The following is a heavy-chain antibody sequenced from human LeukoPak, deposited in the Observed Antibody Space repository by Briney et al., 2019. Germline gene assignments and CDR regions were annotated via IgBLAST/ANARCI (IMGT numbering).Heavy chain of an antibody. CDR1: GFTFSTYN. Sequence: GGSLRLSCAASGFTFSTYNMNWVRQAPGEGLEWVSYISSSSSTIYYADSVKGRLTISRDNAKNSLYLQMNSLRDEDTAVYFCARVWNGQQLVLGDYWGQGTLVTVSS. CDR2: ISSSSSTI. CDR3: ARVWNGQQLVLGDY. V-gene: IGHV3-48*02. D-gene: IGHD6-13*01. J-gene: IGHJ4*02.